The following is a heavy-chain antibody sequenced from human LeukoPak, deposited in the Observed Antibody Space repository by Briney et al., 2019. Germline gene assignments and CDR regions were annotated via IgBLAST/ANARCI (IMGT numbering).Heavy chain of an antibody. Sequence: GGSLRLSCAASGFTFSSYEMNWVRQAPGKGLEWVSYISSSGSTIYYADSVKGRFTISRDNAKNSLYLQVNSLRAEDTAVYYCARSTAVAGEYYFDYWGQGTLVTVSS. CDR2: ISSSGSTI. D-gene: IGHD6-19*01. V-gene: IGHV3-48*03. CDR3: ARSTAVAGEYYFDY. CDR1: GFTFSSYE. J-gene: IGHJ4*02.